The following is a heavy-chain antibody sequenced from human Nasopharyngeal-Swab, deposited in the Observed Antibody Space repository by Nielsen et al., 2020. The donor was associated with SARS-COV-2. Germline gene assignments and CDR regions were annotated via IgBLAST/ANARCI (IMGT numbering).Heavy chain of an antibody. CDR3: TRGLTGHIVQWNPSPD. V-gene: IGHV3-23*01. J-gene: IGHJ4*02. D-gene: IGHD1-14*01. CDR2: ISELGTGI. Sequence: GESLKISCSASGFSITTYGMTWVRQAPGKGLEWISGISELGTGIYYANSVWGRFTISRDTSKNTVYLQMNTLRADDTALYFCTRGLTGHIVQWNPSPDWGQGTLVTVSS. CDR1: GFSITTYG.